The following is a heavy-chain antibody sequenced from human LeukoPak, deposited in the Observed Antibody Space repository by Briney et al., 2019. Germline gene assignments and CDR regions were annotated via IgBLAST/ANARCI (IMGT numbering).Heavy chain of an antibody. CDR2: IIPIFGTA. CDR3: ARGPTSTSCLRL. Sequence: ASVKVSCKASGGTFSSYAISWVRQAPGQGLEWMGGIIPIFGTANYAQKFQGRVTITADKSTSTAYMELSSLRSEDTAVYYCARGPTSTSCLRLWGQGTLVTVPS. J-gene: IGHJ4*02. CDR1: GGTFSSYA. V-gene: IGHV1-69*06. D-gene: IGHD2-2*01.